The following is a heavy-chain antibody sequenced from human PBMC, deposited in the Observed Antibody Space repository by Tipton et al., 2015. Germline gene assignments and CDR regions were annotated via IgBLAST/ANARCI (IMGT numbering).Heavy chain of an antibody. J-gene: IGHJ2*01. CDR1: GDSISSGGYY. CDR3: ARVRFLQYLEHWHFDL. V-gene: IGHV4-39*01. CDR2: INHSGGT. Sequence: TLSLTCTVSGDSISSGGYYWGWIRQPPGKGLEWIGEINHSGGTNYSPSLKSRVAISIDTSKNQFSLKLTSVTAADTALYYCARVRFLQYLEHWHFDLWGRGTLVTVSS. D-gene: IGHD3-3*01.